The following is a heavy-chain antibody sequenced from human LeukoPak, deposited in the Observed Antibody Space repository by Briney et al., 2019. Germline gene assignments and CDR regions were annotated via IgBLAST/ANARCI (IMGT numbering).Heavy chain of an antibody. J-gene: IGHJ6*02. D-gene: IGHD1-26*01. V-gene: IGHV4-59*08. CDR1: GGSINNYY. CDR2: IYYSGST. CDR3: ARHFSGSYLHGMDV. Sequence: PSETLSLTCTVSGGSINNYYWSWIRQPPGNGLEWIGYIYYSGSTNYNPSLKSRVTISVDTSKNQFSLKLSSVTAADTAVYYCARHFSGSYLHGMDVWGQGTTVTV.